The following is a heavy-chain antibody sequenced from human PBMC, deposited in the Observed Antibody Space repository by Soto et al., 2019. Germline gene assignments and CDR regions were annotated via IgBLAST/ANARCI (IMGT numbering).Heavy chain of an antibody. CDR1: GGSISDGYY. V-gene: IGHV4-31*03. D-gene: IGHD3-22*01. CDR2: ISYSGST. Sequence: SETLSLTCTVSGGSISDGYYWSWIRQHPGKGLEWMGSISYSGSTSYNPSLKSRLTISVDRSKSQFSLNLSSVTAADTAVYYCARRDRSGYSYWLDTWGQGTLVTVSS. CDR3: ARRDRSGYSYWLDT. J-gene: IGHJ5*02.